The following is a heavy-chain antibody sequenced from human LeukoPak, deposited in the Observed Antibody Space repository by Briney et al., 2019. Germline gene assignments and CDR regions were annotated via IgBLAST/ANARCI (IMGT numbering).Heavy chain of an antibody. V-gene: IGHV4-34*01. CDR1: GGSFSGYY. Sequence: PSETLSLTCAVYGGSFSGYYWSWIRQPPGKGLEWIGEINHSGSTNYNPSLKSRVTISVDTSKNQFSLKLSSVTAADTAVYYCLQNYYDSGGYLFDYWGQGTLVTVSS. CDR3: LQNYYDSGGYLFDY. D-gene: IGHD3-22*01. CDR2: INHSGST. J-gene: IGHJ4*02.